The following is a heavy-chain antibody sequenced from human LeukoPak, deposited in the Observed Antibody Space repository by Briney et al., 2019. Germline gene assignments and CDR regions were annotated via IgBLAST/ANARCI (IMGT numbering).Heavy chain of an antibody. V-gene: IGHV3-23*01. CDR2: INADGITT. CDR3: ARHVRGYSGYGRRPFDY. CDR1: GFTFSSYA. D-gene: IGHD5-12*01. Sequence: GGSLRLSCAASGFTFSSYAMSWVRQAPGKGLEWVSRINADGITTDYADSVKGRFTISRDNAKNTLYLQMNSLRAEDTAVYYCARHVRGYSGYGRRPFDYWGQGTLVTVSS. J-gene: IGHJ4*02.